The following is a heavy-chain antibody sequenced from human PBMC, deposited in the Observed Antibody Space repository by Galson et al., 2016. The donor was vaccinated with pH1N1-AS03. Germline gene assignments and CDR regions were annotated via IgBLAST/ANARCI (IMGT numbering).Heavy chain of an antibody. CDR3: ARWSNDYGSY. V-gene: IGHV5-51*03. CDR2: IYPSDSDT. CDR1: GYNFNTYW. D-gene: IGHD4-17*01. J-gene: IGHJ4*02. Sequence: QSGAEVKKPGESLKISCKGSGYNFNTYWIAWVRQTPGKGPEWMGIIYPSDSDTRYNSSFQGQVTISADTSISPAYLQWNSLKASDTAIYYCARWSNDYGSYWGQGTLVTGSS.